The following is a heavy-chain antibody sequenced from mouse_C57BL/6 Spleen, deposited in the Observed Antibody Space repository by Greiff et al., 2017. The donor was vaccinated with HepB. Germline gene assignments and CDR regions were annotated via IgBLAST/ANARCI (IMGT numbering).Heavy chain of an antibody. V-gene: IGHV1-22*01. CDR3: ARGHYGNPRAYYYAMDY. Sequence: EVQLQQSGPELVKPGASVKMSCKASGYTFTDYNMHWVKQSHGKSLEWIGYINPNNGGTSYNQKFKGKATLTVNKSSSTAYMELRSLTSEDSAVYYCARGHYGNPRAYYYAMDYWGQGTSVTVSS. J-gene: IGHJ4*01. D-gene: IGHD2-1*01. CDR1: GYTFTDYN. CDR2: INPNNGGT.